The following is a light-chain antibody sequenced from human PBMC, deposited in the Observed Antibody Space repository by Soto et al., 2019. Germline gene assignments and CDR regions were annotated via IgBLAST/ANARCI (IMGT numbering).Light chain of an antibody. CDR3: QQRSNWPAIT. V-gene: IGKV3-11*01. Sequence: EIVLTQSPATLSLSPGERATLSCRASQTVSRSLAWYQQKPGQAPRLLIYDASNRATGIPARFSGSGSGTDFTLTINSLEPEDFAVYYCQQRSNWPAITFGQWTRMQIK. CDR1: QTVSRS. J-gene: IGKJ5*01. CDR2: DAS.